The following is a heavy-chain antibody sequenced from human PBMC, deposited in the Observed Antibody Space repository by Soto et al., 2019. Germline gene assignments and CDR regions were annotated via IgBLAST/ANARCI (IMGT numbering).Heavy chain of an antibody. CDR2: INGDGTGT. V-gene: IGHV3-74*01. J-gene: IGHJ6*02. CDR1: GFTFSNHW. D-gene: IGHD5-18*01. CDR3: ARGIQYRYGMDV. Sequence: EVQLVESGGGLVQPGGSLRLSCAAAGFTFSNHWIHWVRQAPGKGLVWVSRINGDGTGTFYADSVRGRFAISRDNAENTVYLQMNSLRADDTAVYYCARGIQYRYGMDVWGQGTTVTVSS.